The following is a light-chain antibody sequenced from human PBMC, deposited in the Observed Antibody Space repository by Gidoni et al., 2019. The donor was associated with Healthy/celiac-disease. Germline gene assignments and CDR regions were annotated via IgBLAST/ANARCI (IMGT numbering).Light chain of an antibody. J-gene: IGKJ3*01. CDR2: GAS. V-gene: IGKV3-20*01. CDR3: QQYGSSPRVFT. CDR1: PGFSSSY. Sequence: LVLPQSPGTLSLSPGDIATLSCRASPGFSSSYIAWDQQKPGQAPRLLIYGASSRATGIPNRFRGSGSGTDFTLTISRLEPEDVAVDYCQQYGSSPRVFTFGPGTKVEIK.